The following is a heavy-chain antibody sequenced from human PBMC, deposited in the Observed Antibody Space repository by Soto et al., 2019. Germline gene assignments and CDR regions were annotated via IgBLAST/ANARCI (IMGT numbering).Heavy chain of an antibody. CDR3: ASYGAFDI. CDR1: GGSISSSSYY. V-gene: IGHV4-39*07. J-gene: IGHJ3*02. D-gene: IGHD3-10*01. CDR2: IYYSGST. Sequence: SETLSLTCTVSGGSISSSSYYWGWIRQPPGKGLEWIGSIYYSGSTYYNPSLKSRVTISVDTSKNQFSLKLSSVTAADTAVYYCASYGAFDIWGQGTMVTVSS.